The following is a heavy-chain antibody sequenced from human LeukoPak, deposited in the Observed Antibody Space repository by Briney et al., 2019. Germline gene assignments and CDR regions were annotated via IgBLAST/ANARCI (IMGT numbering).Heavy chain of an antibody. CDR2: IHRAGRT. CDR1: GVSISSSEW. V-gene: IGHV4-4*02. D-gene: IGHD3-9*01. J-gene: IGHJ4*02. Sequence: SGTLSLTCAVSGVSISSSEWWIWVRQPPGQGLEWIGEIHRAGRTRYNPSLKSRVTMSMDYSKNQLSLNVSSVTAADTAIYYCGKTDIYFNPIDYWGPGSLVTVSS. CDR3: GKTDIYFNPIDY.